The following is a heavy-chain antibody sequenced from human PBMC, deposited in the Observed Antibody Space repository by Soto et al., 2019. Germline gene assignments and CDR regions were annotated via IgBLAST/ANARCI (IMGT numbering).Heavy chain of an antibody. CDR1: GFTFSSYS. CDR2: ISSSSSYI. Sequence: EVQLVESGGGLVKPGGSLRLSCAASGFTFSSYSMNWVRQAPGKGLEWVSSISSSSSYIYYADSVKGRFTISRDNAKNSLYLQMNSLRAEDTAVYYCARDRPPAGTGTFDYWGQGTLVTVSS. D-gene: IGHD6-13*01. J-gene: IGHJ4*02. V-gene: IGHV3-21*01. CDR3: ARDRPPAGTGTFDY.